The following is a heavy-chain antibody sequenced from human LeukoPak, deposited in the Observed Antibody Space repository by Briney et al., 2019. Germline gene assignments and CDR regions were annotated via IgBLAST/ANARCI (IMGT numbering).Heavy chain of an antibody. CDR3: ARDEGYAGYFYY. Sequence: SETLSLTCTVSGGSISSGSYYWSWIRQHPGKGLEWIGYIYYSGSTYYNPSLKSRVTISVDTSKNQFSLKLSSVTAADTAVYYCARDEGYAGYFYYWGQGTLVTVSS. V-gene: IGHV4-31*03. CDR2: IYYSGST. D-gene: IGHD5-12*01. J-gene: IGHJ4*02. CDR1: GGSISSGSYY.